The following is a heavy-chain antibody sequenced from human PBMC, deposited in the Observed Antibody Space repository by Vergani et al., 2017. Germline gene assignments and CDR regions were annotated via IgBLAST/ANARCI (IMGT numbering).Heavy chain of an antibody. CDR2: IYTSGST. D-gene: IGHD2-15*01. J-gene: IGHJ4*02. Sequence: QVQLQESGPGLVKPSQTLSLTCTVSGGSISSGSYYWSWIRQPAGKGLEWIGRIYTSGSTNYNPSLKSRVTISVDTSKNQFSLKLSSVTAADTAVYYCTREDCSGGSCFGGGDGYWGQGTLVTVSS. CDR1: GGSISSGSYY. V-gene: IGHV4-61*02. CDR3: TREDCSGGSCFGGGDGY.